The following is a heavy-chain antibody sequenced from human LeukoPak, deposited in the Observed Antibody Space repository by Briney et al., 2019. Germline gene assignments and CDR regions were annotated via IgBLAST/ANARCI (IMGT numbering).Heavy chain of an antibody. CDR3: ARGPFQSMVRGGHYYYYYMDV. D-gene: IGHD3-10*01. V-gene: IGHV3-23*01. CDR1: GFTFISYA. CDR2: IIGSGGST. J-gene: IGHJ6*03. Sequence: GGSLRLSFPASGFTFISYAMSWVRQAPGKGREGVSAIIGSGGSTDYADSVKGRFTISRDNSKNTLYLQINSLRAEDTAVYYCARGPFQSMVRGGHYYYYYMDVWGKGTTVTVSS.